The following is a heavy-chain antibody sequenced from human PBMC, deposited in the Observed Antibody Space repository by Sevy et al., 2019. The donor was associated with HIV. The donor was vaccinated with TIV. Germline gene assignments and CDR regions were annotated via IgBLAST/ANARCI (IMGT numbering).Heavy chain of an antibody. J-gene: IGHJ6*02. V-gene: IGHV3-30*04. CDR2: ISYDGSNK. CDR3: ARDRQDSSSWYSDYYYYYGMDV. Sequence: GGSLRLSCAASGFTFSSYAMHWVRQAPGKGLEWVAVISYDGSNKYYADSVKGRFTISRDNSKNTLYLQMNSLRAEDTAVYYCARDRQDSSSWYSDYYYYYGMDVWGQGTTVTVSS. CDR1: GFTFSSYA. D-gene: IGHD6-13*01.